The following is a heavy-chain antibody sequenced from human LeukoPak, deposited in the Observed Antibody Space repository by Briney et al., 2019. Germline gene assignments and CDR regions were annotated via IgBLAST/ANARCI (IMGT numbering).Heavy chain of an antibody. D-gene: IGHD1-26*01. Sequence: GGSLRLSCAASGFTFSNYSVHWVRQAPGKGLEWVAVISYDGGNKYFADSVKGRFTISRDNSKNTLYLQMNSLRPEDTAVYYCARGSIVGARGLGDYWGQGTLVTVSS. V-gene: IGHV3-30*03. CDR1: GFTFSNYS. CDR3: ARGSIVGARGLGDY. CDR2: ISYDGGNK. J-gene: IGHJ4*02.